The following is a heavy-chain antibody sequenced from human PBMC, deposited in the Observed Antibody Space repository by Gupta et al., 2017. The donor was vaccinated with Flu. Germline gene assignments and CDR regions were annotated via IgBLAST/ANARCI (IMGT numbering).Heavy chain of an antibody. CDR2: ISWNSGRI. Sequence: EVQLVESGGGLVQPGRSLRLSCAASGFNFDDYAMNWVRQAPVKGLEWVSGISWNSGRIGYADSVQGRFTISRDNAKNSLYLQMKSVRAEDTALYYYAKDIDSSGWGWFDPGGQGTLVTVSS. J-gene: IGHJ5*02. D-gene: IGHD6-19*01. CDR3: AKDIDSSGWGWFDP. CDR1: GFNFDDYA. V-gene: IGHV3-9*01.